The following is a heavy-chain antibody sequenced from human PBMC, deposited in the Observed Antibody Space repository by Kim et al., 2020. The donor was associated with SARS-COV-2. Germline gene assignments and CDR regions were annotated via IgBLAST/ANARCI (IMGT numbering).Heavy chain of an antibody. V-gene: IGHV3-64D*09. CDR3: VKDLRQWLVTDAFDI. Sequence: GGSLRLSCSASGFTFSSYAMHWVRQAPGKGLEYVSAISSNGGSTYYADSVKGRFTISRDNSKNTLYLQMSSLRAEDTAVYYCVKDLRQWLVTDAFDIWGQGTMVTVSS. CDR2: ISSNGGST. CDR1: GFTFSSYA. J-gene: IGHJ3*02. D-gene: IGHD6-19*01.